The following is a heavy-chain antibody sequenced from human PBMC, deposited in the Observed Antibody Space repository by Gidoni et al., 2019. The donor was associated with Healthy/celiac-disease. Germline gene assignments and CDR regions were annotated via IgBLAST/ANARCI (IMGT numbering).Heavy chain of an antibody. CDR1: GCTFSSYG. J-gene: IGHJ4*02. Sequence: QVQLVESGGGVVQPGRSLRLSCAASGCTFSSYGMQWVRQAPGKGPEWGAVIWYDGSHTSYADAVPGRFTISRDNSTNPWYLQMNSLRAEDTAVYYCASNQVQLVAFFDYWGQGPLVTVSS. D-gene: IGHD6-6*01. V-gene: IGHV3-33*01. CDR3: ASNQVQLVAFFDY. CDR2: IWYDGSHT.